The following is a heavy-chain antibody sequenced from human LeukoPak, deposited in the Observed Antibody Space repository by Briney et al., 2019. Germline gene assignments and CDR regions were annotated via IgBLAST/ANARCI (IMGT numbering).Heavy chain of an antibody. D-gene: IGHD6-6*01. Sequence: SETLSLTCTVSGGSISGSNYFWGWIRQPPGKGLEWIGSIYYSGTTYYNPSLKSRVTISVDTSKNQFSLEVTSMTAADTAVYYCARHSSAARPNFDYWGQGTLVTVSS. V-gene: IGHV4-39*01. J-gene: IGHJ4*02. CDR1: GGSISGSNYF. CDR3: ARHSSAARPNFDY. CDR2: IYYSGTT.